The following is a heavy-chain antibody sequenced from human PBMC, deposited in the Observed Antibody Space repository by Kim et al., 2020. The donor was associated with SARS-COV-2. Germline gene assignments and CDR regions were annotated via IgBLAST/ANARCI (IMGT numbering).Heavy chain of an antibody. V-gene: IGHV4-31*03. Sequence: SETLSLTCTVSGDSISSVGYYWSWIRQHPGKGLEWIAYIYYIGNPNYNPSLKSRATMSVDPSKNEFSVKLSSVTVPDTAVCYCARGYFSWGSFYSRFDY. D-gene: IGHD2-15*01. CDR3: ARGYFSWGSFYSRFDY. CDR2: IYYIGNP. J-gene: IGHJ4*01. CDR1: GDSISSVGYY.